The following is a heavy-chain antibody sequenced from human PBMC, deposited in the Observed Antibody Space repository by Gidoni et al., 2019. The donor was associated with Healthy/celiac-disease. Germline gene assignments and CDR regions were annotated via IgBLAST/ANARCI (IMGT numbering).Heavy chain of an antibody. V-gene: IGHV4-61*01. D-gene: IGHD3-22*01. Sequence: QVQLQESGPGLVKPSETLSLTCTVSGGSVSSGSYYWSWIRQPPGKGLEWIGYIYYSGSTNYNPSLKSRVTISVDTSKNQFSLKLSSVTAADTAVYYCARVWDSSGRAWSWFDPWGQGTLVTVSS. CDR1: GGSVSSGSYY. J-gene: IGHJ5*02. CDR2: IYYSGST. CDR3: ARVWDSSGRAWSWFDP.